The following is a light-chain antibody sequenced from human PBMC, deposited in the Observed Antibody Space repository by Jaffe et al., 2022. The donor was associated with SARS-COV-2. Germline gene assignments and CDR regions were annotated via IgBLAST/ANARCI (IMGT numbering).Light chain of an antibody. Sequence: EIVLTQSPGTLSLSPGERATLSCRASQSVNSRYLAWYQQKPGQAPRLLIYGASSRATGIPDRFSGSGSGTDFTLTISRLEPEDFAVYYCQQYGSLPRTFGQGTKVDIK. J-gene: IGKJ1*01. V-gene: IGKV3-20*01. CDR2: GAS. CDR1: QSVNSRY. CDR3: QQYGSLPRT.